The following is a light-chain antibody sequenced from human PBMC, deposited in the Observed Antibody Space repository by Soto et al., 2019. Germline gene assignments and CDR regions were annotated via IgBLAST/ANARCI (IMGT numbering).Light chain of an antibody. CDR3: QQSDNLPLT. V-gene: IGKV1-33*01. CDR2: DAS. Sequence: DFQMTQSPSSLSASVGDRVTITCRATQAIKNFLNWYQQKPGRAPKLLISDASTLQRGVPSRFSGSGFGSHFTFVISSLQPEDLGTYYCQQSDNLPLTCGHGTRLDIK. CDR1: QAIKNF. J-gene: IGKJ5*01.